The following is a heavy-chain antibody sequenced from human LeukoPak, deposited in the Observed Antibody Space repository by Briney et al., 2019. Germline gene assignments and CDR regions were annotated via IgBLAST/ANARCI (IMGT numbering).Heavy chain of an antibody. J-gene: IGHJ5*02. V-gene: IGHV4-34*01. CDR2: INHSGST. CDR3: ARGRGNWNPNWFDP. D-gene: IGHD1-20*01. CDR1: GGSFSGYY. Sequence: SETLSLTCAVYGGSFSGYYWSWIRQPPGKGLEWIGEINHSGSTNYNPSLKCRVTISVDTSKNQFSLKLSSVTAADTAVYYCARGRGNWNPNWFDPWGQGTLVTVSS.